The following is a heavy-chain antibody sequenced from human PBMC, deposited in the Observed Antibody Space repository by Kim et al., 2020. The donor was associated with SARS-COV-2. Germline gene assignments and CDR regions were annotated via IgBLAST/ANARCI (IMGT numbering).Heavy chain of an antibody. Sequence: GGSLRLSCAASGFTFSSYAMHWVRQAPGKGLEWVAVISYDGSNKYYADSVKGRFTISRDNSKNTLYLQMNSLRAEDTAVYYCARDRVLLWFGELSGFDYWGQGTLVTVSS. D-gene: IGHD3-10*01. V-gene: IGHV3-30*04. CDR3: ARDRVLLWFGELSGFDY. CDR1: GFTFSSYA. CDR2: ISYDGSNK. J-gene: IGHJ4*02.